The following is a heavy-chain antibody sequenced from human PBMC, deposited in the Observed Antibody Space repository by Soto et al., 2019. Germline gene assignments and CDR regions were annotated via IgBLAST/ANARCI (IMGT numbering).Heavy chain of an antibody. V-gene: IGHV3-11*01. CDR2: ISSSGNTI. D-gene: IGHD5-12*01. J-gene: IGHJ3*02. Sequence: QVQLVESGGGLVRPGESLRLSCAASEFTFSDYYMSWIRQAPGKGREWVSYISSSGNTIYYADSVKGRFTISRDNAKNSLYLQMNSLRAEDTAVYYCARRYSGGRAFDICGQGTMVTGSS. CDR3: ARRYSGGRAFDI. CDR1: EFTFSDYY.